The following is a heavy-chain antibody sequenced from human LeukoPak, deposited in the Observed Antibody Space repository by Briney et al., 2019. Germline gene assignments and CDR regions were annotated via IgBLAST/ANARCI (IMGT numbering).Heavy chain of an antibody. CDR2: ISGSGGST. CDR3: ARFLRGFLEWLSPDYYYYGMDV. Sequence: PGGSLRLSCAASGFSFSSYGMTWVRQAPGKGLEWVSPISGSGGSTYYADSVKGRFTISRDNSKNTLYLQMNSLRAEDTAVYYCARFLRGFLEWLSPDYYYYGMDVWGQGTTVTVSS. CDR1: GFSFSSYG. D-gene: IGHD3-3*01. J-gene: IGHJ6*02. V-gene: IGHV3-23*01.